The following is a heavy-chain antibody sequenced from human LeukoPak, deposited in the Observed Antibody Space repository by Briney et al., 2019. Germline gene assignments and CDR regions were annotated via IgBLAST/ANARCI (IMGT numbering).Heavy chain of an antibody. CDR2: IYSSGST. CDR1: GASISSGSYY. CDR3: ARGPRYYDSSGSLDH. Sequence: PSQTLSLTCTVSGASISSGSYYWSWIRQPAGKGLEWVGRIYSSGSTNYNPSFKSRVTISIDTSKNQFSLNVTSVTAADKAVYYCARGPRYYDSSGSLDHWGQGTLITVSS. D-gene: IGHD3-3*01. J-gene: IGHJ4*02. V-gene: IGHV4-61*02.